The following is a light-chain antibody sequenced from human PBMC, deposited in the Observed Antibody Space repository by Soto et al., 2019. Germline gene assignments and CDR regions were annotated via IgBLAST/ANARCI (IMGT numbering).Light chain of an antibody. CDR1: QSISRY. Sequence: EIQMTQSPSSLSASVGDRVTITCRASQSISRYLKWYQQKPGKAPQLLIYTASSLQSGVPSRFSGSGSGTDFTLTISSLQPEDFAIYYCQQSFTMPWTFGQGTKVEI. V-gene: IGKV1-39*01. CDR2: TAS. J-gene: IGKJ1*01. CDR3: QQSFTMPWT.